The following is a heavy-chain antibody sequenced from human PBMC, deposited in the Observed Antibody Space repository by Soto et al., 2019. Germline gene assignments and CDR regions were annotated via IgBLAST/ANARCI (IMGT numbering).Heavy chain of an antibody. D-gene: IGHD2-15*01. CDR1: GFTVGDQG. Sequence: GCSLRLSCTASGFTVGDQGLSWVRQAPGRGLEWVGFIRSKRYGGTTEFAASVKGRFSISRDDSNTIAYLQMNRLQSEDTAVYYCARGPRHCSGGSCYSIDYWGRGPLVTV. CDR3: ARGPRHCSGGSCYSIDY. V-gene: IGHV3-49*04. J-gene: IGHJ4*02. CDR2: IRSKRYGGTT.